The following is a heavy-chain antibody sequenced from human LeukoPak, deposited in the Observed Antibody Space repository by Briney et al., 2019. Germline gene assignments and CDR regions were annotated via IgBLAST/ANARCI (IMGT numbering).Heavy chain of an antibody. V-gene: IGHV4-59*01. CDR3: GRVNYYHYYMDV. Sequence: SETQSLTCTVSGGSISNSYWSWIRQPPGKGRGWIGYIYYSGSTRYNPSLKSRFTISVDTSKNQFSLKVSSVTAADTAVYYCGRVNYYHYYMDVWGKGTTVTVSS. CDR2: IYYSGST. CDR1: GGSISNSY. J-gene: IGHJ6*03.